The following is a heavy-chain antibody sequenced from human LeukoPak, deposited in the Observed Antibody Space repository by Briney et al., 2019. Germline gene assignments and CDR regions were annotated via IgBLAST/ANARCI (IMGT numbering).Heavy chain of an antibody. CDR3: ARSEPAYYYDSSGYSIPAAFDI. Sequence: ASVKVSCKASGYTFTSYYMHWVRQAPGQGLEWMGIINPSGGSTSYAQKFQGRVTMTRDMSTSTVYMELSSLRSEDTAVYYCARSEPAYYYDSSGYSIPAAFDIWGQGTIVTVSS. V-gene: IGHV1-46*01. D-gene: IGHD3-22*01. J-gene: IGHJ3*02. CDR1: GYTFTSYY. CDR2: INPSGGST.